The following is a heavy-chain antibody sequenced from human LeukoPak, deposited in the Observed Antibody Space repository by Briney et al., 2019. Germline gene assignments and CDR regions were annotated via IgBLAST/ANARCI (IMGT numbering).Heavy chain of an antibody. CDR2: IYYSGST. J-gene: IGHJ4*02. CDR1: GGSISSYY. CDR3: ARVNEGYCSSTSCYSHLFDY. D-gene: IGHD2-2*01. Sequence: SETLSLTCTVSGGSISSYYWSWIRQPPGKGLEWIGYIYYSGSTNYNPSLKSRVTISVDTSKNQFSLKLSSVTAADTAVYYCARVNEGYCSSTSCYSHLFDYWGQGTLVTVSS. V-gene: IGHV4-59*08.